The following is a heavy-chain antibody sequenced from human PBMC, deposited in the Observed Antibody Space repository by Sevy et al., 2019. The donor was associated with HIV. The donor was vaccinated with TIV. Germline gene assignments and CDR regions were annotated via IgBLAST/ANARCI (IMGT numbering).Heavy chain of an antibody. CDR3: ARSGYSGYGCMDV. V-gene: IGHV4-59*01. CDR1: GGSISSYY. J-gene: IGHJ6*02. D-gene: IGHD5-12*01. Sequence: SETLSLTCTVSGGSISSYYWSWIRQPPGKGLEWIGYIYYSGSTNYNPSLKSRVTISVDTSKNQFSLKLSSVTAADTAVYYCARSGYSGYGCMDVWGQGTTVTVSS. CDR2: IYYSGST.